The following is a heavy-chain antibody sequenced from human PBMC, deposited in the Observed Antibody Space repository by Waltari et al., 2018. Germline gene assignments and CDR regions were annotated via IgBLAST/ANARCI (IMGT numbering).Heavy chain of an antibody. D-gene: IGHD2-2*02. CDR1: GFTFSSYS. V-gene: IGHV3-21*01. CDR2: ISSSSSYI. J-gene: IGHJ3*02. CDR3: ASGLGYCSSTSCYTGDDAFDI. Sequence: EVQLVESGGGLVKPGGSLRLSCAASGFTFSSYSMNWVRQAPGKGLEWVASISSSSSYIYYADSVKGRFTISRDNAKNSLYLQMNSLRAEDTALYYCASGLGYCSSTSCYTGDDAFDILGQGTMVTVSS.